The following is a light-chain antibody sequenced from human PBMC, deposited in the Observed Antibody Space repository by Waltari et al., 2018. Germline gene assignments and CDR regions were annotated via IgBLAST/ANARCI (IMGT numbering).Light chain of an antibody. V-gene: IGLV3-21*02. CDR1: NISSKN. CDR3: QVWDSGSDHYV. J-gene: IGLJ1*01. CDR2: DDG. Sequence: SYVLTQPPSVSVAPGQTARISCDGNNISSKNVPWYQQKPGQAPGLVVYDDGDRPSGIPERFSGSNSGNTATLTISRVDAGDEADYYCQVWDSGSDHYVFGTVTKVTVL.